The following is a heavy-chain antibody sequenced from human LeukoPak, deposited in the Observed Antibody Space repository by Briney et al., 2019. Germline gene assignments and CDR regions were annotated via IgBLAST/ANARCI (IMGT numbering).Heavy chain of an antibody. CDR3: ATGYSSSWYVPDGW. Sequence: ASVKVSCKASGYTFTSYGISWVRQAPGQGLEWMGWISAYNGNTNYAQKFQGRVTMTEDTSTDTAYMELSSLRSEDTAVYYCATGYSSSWYVPDGWWGQGTLVTVSS. D-gene: IGHD6-13*01. CDR2: ISAYNGNT. J-gene: IGHJ4*02. V-gene: IGHV1-18*01. CDR1: GYTFTSYG.